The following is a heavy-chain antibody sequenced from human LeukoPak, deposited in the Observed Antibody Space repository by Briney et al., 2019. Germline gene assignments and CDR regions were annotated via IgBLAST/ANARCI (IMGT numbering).Heavy chain of an antibody. CDR3: AKDRSNNWNYYFDY. D-gene: IGHD1-1*01. Sequence: PGRSLRLSCAASGFTFDDYAMHWVRQAPGKGLEWVSGISWNSGSIGYADSVKGRFTISRDNAKNSLYLQMNSLRAEDTALYYCAKDRSNNWNYYFDYWGQGTLVTVSS. CDR2: ISWNSGSI. V-gene: IGHV3-9*01. J-gene: IGHJ4*02. CDR1: GFTFDDYA.